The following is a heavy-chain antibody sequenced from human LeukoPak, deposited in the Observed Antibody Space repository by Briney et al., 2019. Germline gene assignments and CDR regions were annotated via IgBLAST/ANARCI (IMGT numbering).Heavy chain of an antibody. D-gene: IGHD3-22*01. CDR2: ISYDGSNK. CDR1: GFTFSSYG. J-gene: IGHJ3*02. CDR3: ARVAPYYYDSSGAFDI. V-gene: IGHV3-30*03. Sequence: GGSLRLSCAASGFTFSSYGMHWVRQAPGKGLEWVAVISYDGSNKYYADSVKGRFTTSRDNSKNTLYLQMNSLRAEDTAVYYCARVAPYYYDSSGAFDIWGQGTMVTVSS.